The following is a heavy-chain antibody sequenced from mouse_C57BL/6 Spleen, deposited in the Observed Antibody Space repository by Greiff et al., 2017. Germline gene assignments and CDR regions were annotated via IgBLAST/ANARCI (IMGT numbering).Heavy chain of an antibody. J-gene: IGHJ2*01. Sequence: VQLQQSGTVLARPGASVKMSCKTSGYTFTSYWMHWVKQRPGQGLEWIGAIYPGNSDTSYNQKFKGKAKLTAVTSASTAYMELSSLPNEDSAVYYCTRGGPSTTVRGPHYFDYWGQGTTLTVSS. V-gene: IGHV1-5*01. CDR3: TRGGPSTTVRGPHYFDY. CDR1: GYTFTSYW. CDR2: IYPGNSDT. D-gene: IGHD1-1*01.